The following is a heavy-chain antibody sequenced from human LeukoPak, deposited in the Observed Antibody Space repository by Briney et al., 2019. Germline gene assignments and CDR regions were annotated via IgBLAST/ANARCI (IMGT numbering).Heavy chain of an antibody. V-gene: IGHV3-53*01. CDR3: AKDGQSFNSMWDYFDS. CDR1: GFSISYNY. Sequence: PGGSLRLSCEVSGFSISYNYMSWVRQAPGKGLEWVSGIGGGDTHYADSVKGRFTISRDDSRNTVDLQMSSLRAEDTAVYYCAKDGQSFNSMWDYFDSWGQGTLVTVSS. D-gene: IGHD1-26*01. CDR2: IGGGDT. J-gene: IGHJ4*02.